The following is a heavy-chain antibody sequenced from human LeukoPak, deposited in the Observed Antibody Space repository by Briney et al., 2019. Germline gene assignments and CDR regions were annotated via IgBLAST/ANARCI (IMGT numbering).Heavy chain of an antibody. Sequence: SETLSLTCTVSGGSISSTNYYWGWIRQPPGKGLEWIGSIYYSGSTYYNPSLKSRLTTSLDTSKNQFSLRLSSVTAADTAFYYCARRYNWNDRWDWGQRTLVTVSP. CDR3: ARRYNWNDRWD. J-gene: IGHJ4*02. V-gene: IGHV4-39*07. CDR1: GGSISSTNYY. CDR2: IYYSGST. D-gene: IGHD1-1*01.